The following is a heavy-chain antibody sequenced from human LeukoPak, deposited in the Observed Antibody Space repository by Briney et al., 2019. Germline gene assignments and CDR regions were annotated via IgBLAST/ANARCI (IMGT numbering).Heavy chain of an antibody. CDR1: GGSISSGGYY. V-gene: IGHV4-31*03. CDR2: IYYSGST. CDR3: ARVLVEMATSNFDY. J-gene: IGHJ4*02. Sequence: SETLSLTCTVSGGSISSGGYYWSWIRQHPGKGLEWIGYIYYSGSTYYNPSLKSRVTISVDTSKNQFSLKLSSVTAADTAVYYCARVLVEMATSNFDYWGQGPRSPSPQ. D-gene: IGHD5-24*01.